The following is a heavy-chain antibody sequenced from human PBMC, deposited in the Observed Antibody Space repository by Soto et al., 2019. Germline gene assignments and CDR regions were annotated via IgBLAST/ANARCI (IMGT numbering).Heavy chain of an antibody. D-gene: IGHD3-3*01. CDR1: GFTFSSYA. Sequence: AGGSLRLSCAASGFTFSSYAMHWVRQAPGKGLEWVAVISYDGSNKYYADSVKGRFTISRDNSKNTLYLQMNSLRAEDTAVYYCARESVLRFLEWLRHVSNWFDPWGQGTLVTVSS. CDR2: ISYDGSNK. CDR3: ARESVLRFLEWLRHVSNWFDP. J-gene: IGHJ5*02. V-gene: IGHV3-30-3*01.